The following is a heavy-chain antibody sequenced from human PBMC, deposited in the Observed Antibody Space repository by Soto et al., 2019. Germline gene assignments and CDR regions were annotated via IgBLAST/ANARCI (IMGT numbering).Heavy chain of an antibody. D-gene: IGHD3-16*02. CDR3: ARDRALYVTRNEAFDI. V-gene: IGHV1-18*01. J-gene: IGHJ3*02. CDR1: GYTFTSYG. Sequence: ASVKVSCKASGYTFTSYGISWVRQAPGQGLEWMGWISAYNGNTNYAQKLQGRVTITADESTSTAYMELGSLRSEDTAVYYCARDRALYVTRNEAFDIWGQGTMVIVSS. CDR2: ISAYNGNT.